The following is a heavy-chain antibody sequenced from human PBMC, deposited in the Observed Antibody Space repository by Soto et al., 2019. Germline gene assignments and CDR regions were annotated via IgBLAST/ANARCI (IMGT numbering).Heavy chain of an antibody. CDR2: IYYSGST. D-gene: IGHD3-10*01. V-gene: IGHV4-39*01. J-gene: IGHJ5*02. CDR1: GGSISSSSYY. Sequence: SETLSLTCTVSGGSISSSSYYWGWIRQPQGKGLEWIGSIYYSGSTYYNPSIKSRVTISVDTSKNKFSLKLSSVTAADTAVYYCARHPDTMVRGDPFDPWGQGTLVTVSS. CDR3: ARHPDTMVRGDPFDP.